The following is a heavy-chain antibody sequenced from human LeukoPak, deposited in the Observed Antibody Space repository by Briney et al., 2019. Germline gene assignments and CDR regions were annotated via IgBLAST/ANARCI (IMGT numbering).Heavy chain of an antibody. CDR1: GFTFSSYA. J-gene: IGHJ2*01. V-gene: IGHV3-23*01. CDR3: AKGITMIVVVITLYFDL. CDR2: ISGSGGST. Sequence: GGSLRLSCAASGFTFSSYAMSWVRQAPGKGLEWVSAISGSGGSTYYADSAKGRFTISRDNSKNTLYLQMNSLRAEDTAVYYCAKGITMIVVVITLYFDLWGRGTLVTVSS. D-gene: IGHD3-22*01.